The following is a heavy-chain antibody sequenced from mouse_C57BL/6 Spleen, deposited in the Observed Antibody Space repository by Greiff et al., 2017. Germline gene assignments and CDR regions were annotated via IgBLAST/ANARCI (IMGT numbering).Heavy chain of an antibody. Sequence: QVQLQQPGPELVKPGASVKISCKASGYAFSSSWMNWVKQRPGQGLEWIGRIYPGDGETTYNGKFKGKATLTADKSSSTAYMQLSSLTSEDSAVYFCARLYYGSTLAYWGQGTLVTVSA. CDR1: GYAFSSSW. D-gene: IGHD1-1*01. J-gene: IGHJ3*01. CDR3: ARLYYGSTLAY. CDR2: IYPGDGET. V-gene: IGHV1-82*01.